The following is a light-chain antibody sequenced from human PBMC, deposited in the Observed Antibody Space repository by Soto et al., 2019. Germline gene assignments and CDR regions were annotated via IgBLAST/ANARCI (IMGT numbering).Light chain of an antibody. CDR2: WAS. CDR1: QSVLCSSNNKNY. V-gene: IGKV4-1*01. CDR3: QQYYSTPRP. J-gene: IGKJ1*01. Sequence: DIVMTQSPDSLAVSLGERATINCKSSQSVLCSSNNKNYLAWYQQKPGQPPKLLIYWASTRESGVPDRFSGSGSGTDFTLTISSLQAEDVAVYYCQQYYSTPRPFGQGTKVEIK.